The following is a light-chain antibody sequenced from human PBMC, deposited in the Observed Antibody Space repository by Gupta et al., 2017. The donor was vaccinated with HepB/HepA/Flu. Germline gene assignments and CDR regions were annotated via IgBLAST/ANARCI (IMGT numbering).Light chain of an antibody. CDR1: SGDVGAYNY. CDR3: CSSRSSNTLVV. Sequence: QSALTQPASVSGSPGQSITIPCTGTSGDVGAYNYLSWYQQYPGKAPKVIIYYVSARPSGVSYRFSGSKSGNTASLPISGLQAEDEADYYCCSSRSSNTLVVFGTGTKLTVL. V-gene: IGLV2-14*03. CDR2: YVS. J-gene: IGLJ1*01.